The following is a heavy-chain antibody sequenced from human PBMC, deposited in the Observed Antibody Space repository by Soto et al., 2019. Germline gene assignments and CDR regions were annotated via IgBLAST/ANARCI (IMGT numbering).Heavy chain of an antibody. D-gene: IGHD3-10*01. J-gene: IGHJ6*02. V-gene: IGHV3-53*01. CDR2: IYSGGST. CDR3: ARDFEGSGLLGRNYYGMDV. CDR1: GFTVSSNY. Sequence: GGSLRLSCAASGFTVSSNYMSWVRQAPGKGLEWVSVIYSGGSTYYADSVKGRFTISRDNSKNTLYLQMNSLRAEDTAVYYCARDFEGSGLLGRNYYGMDVWGQGTTVTVSS.